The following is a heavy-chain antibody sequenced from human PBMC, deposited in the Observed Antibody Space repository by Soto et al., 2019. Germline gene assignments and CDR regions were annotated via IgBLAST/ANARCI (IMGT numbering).Heavy chain of an antibody. CDR1: GFIFRNYG. J-gene: IGHJ4*02. Sequence: QVQLVESGGGVVQPGKSLRLSCAASGFIFRNYGMHWFRQAPGKGPEWVALISFDGKNRHYADSVQGRFTIFRDNPKNTLYLDKNSLRPEDTAFYYCSTRGGVVVGIEHPFFLYWGQGTLVTFSS. D-gene: IGHD1-20*01. V-gene: IGHV3-30*03. CDR3: STRGGVVVGIEHPFFLY. CDR2: ISFDGKNR.